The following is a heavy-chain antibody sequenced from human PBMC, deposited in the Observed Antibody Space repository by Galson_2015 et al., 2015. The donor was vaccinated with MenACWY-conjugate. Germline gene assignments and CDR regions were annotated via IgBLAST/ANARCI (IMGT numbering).Heavy chain of an antibody. D-gene: IGHD6-19*01. CDR2: ISSSGTTI. V-gene: IGHV3-48*03. J-gene: IGHJ4*02. Sequence: YISSSGTTIYYSDSVKGRFTISRDNAKNSLYLQMNSLRAEGTAVYYCARLAVPGLNWGQGTLVTVSS. CDR3: ARLAVPGLN.